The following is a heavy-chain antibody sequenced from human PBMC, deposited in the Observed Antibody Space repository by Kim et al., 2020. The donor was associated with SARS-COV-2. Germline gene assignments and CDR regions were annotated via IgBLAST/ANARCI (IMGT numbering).Heavy chain of an antibody. CDR1: GGSFSGYY. J-gene: IGHJ4*02. CDR3: SRGASDCNHPIYY. Sequence: SETLSLTCAVYGGSFSGYYWSWIRQPPGKGLEWIGEINHSGSTNYNPSLKSRVTISVDTSKNQFSLKLSSVTAADTSVYYFSRGASDCNHPIYYWGQGT. CDR2: INHSGST. D-gene: IGHD2-15*01. V-gene: IGHV4-34*01.